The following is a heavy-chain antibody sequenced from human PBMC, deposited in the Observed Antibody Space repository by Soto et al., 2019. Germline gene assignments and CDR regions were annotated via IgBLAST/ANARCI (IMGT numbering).Heavy chain of an antibody. Sequence: QVQLVQSGAEVKKPGSSVKVSCKASGGTFSSYAITWVRQAPGQGLEWMGGIIPIFGTANYAQKFQARVTITADETTSTAYRERSSLRSEVTAVYYCARDRGPSSGYYPYWFDPWGQGTLVTVSS. CDR2: IIPIFGTA. CDR3: ARDRGPSSGYYPYWFDP. D-gene: IGHD3-22*01. CDR1: GGTFSSYA. V-gene: IGHV1-69*12. J-gene: IGHJ5*02.